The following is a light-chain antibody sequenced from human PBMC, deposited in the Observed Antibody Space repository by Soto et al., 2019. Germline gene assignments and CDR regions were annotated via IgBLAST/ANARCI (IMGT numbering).Light chain of an antibody. CDR1: QSISNW. CDR2: HAS. CDR3: KQYMSYS. V-gene: IGKV1-5*01. Sequence: DIQMTQSPSTLPASVGDRVTITCRASQSISNWLAWYQQEPGTAPKLLIYHASTLESGVPSRFSGSGSGTEFTLTISSLQPDDFATYYCKQYMSYSFGQGTKVDIK. J-gene: IGKJ1*01.